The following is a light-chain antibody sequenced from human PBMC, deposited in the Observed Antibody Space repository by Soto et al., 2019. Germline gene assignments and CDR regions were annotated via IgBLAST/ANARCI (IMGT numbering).Light chain of an antibody. CDR2: EVN. CDR1: SSDVGGYDY. J-gene: IGLJ2*01. CDR3: SSYTSSSTFVV. Sequence: QSALTQPPSASGSPGQSVTISCTGSSSDVGGYDYVSWYHQYPGKAPKVIIYEVNKRSSGVPDRFSGSKSGNTASLTVSGLQAEDEADYYCSSYTSSSTFVVFGGGTKVTVL. V-gene: IGLV2-8*01.